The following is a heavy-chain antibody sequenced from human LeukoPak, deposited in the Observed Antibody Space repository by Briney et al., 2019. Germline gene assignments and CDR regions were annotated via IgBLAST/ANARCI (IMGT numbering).Heavy chain of an antibody. Sequence: GESLKISCKGSGYSFTSYWIGWVRQMPGKGLEWMGIIYPGDSDTRYSPSFQGQVTISADKSISTAYLQWSSLKASDTAMYYCARGAVGYCSGGSCYSFGYYFDYWGQGTLVTVSS. CDR1: GYSFTSYW. CDR3: ARGAVGYCSGGSCYSFGYYFDY. CDR2: IYPGDSDT. V-gene: IGHV5-51*01. D-gene: IGHD2-15*01. J-gene: IGHJ4*02.